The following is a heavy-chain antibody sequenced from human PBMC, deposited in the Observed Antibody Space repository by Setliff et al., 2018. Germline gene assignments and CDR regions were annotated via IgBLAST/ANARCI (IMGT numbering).Heavy chain of an antibody. J-gene: IGHJ6*03. V-gene: IGHV1-69*05. CDR2: TIPMFGTT. CDR3: AREGVDTRSSTDYRYYMDV. Sequence: GASVKVSCKASGTTFSSHGISWVRQAPGQGLEWMGGTIPMFGTTNYAQKFQGRVTIITDASTSTSYMALSSLTSADTAVYYCAREGVDTRSSTDYRYYMDVWGKGTTVTVSS. D-gene: IGHD5-18*01. CDR1: GTTFSSHG.